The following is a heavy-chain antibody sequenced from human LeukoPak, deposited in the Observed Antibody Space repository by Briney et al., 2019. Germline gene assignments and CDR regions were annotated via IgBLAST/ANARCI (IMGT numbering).Heavy chain of an antibody. J-gene: IGHJ2*01. CDR2: INWSGVST. CDR3: AKGKDTLNPYWYFDV. D-gene: IGHD5-18*01. Sequence: TGGSLRLSCAGSGFSLEDYAMSWVRQAPGKGLEWVSGINWSGVSTGYADSVKGRFTISRDNTKNSLFLQLNSLRAEDTAFYYCAKGKDTLNPYWYFDVWGRGTLVSVSS. V-gene: IGHV3-20*04. CDR1: GFSLEDYA.